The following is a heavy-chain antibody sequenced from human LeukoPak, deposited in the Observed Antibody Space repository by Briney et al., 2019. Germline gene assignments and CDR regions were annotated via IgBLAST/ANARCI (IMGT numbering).Heavy chain of an antibody. CDR1: GFTFDDYA. D-gene: IGHD3-22*01. CDR3: VKVRSGHLLVDAFDI. V-gene: IGHV3-9*01. J-gene: IGHJ3*02. CDR2: LSWNGAFV. Sequence: PGRSLRLSCAASGFTFDDYAMHWVRQAPGKGPEWVSGLSWNGAFVSYADSVKGRFTISRDNSKNTLYLQMNSLRAEDTAVYYCVKVRSGHLLVDAFDIWGQGTMVTVS.